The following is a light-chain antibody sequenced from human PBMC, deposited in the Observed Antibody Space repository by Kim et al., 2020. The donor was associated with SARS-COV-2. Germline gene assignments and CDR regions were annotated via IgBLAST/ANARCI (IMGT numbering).Light chain of an antibody. V-gene: IGKV1-39*01. CDR3: QQSYTTPHT. Sequence: ASVGDRVTMTCRASQSITSSLNGYQQKPGKAPEVLIYAASSMQSGVPSRFSGSGSGTDFTLTINSLQPADFATYYCQQSYTTPHTFGQGTKVEI. CDR1: QSITSS. CDR2: AAS. J-gene: IGKJ1*01.